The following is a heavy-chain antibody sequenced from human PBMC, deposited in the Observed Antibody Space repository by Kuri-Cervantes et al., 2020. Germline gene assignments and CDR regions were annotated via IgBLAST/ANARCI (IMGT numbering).Heavy chain of an antibody. CDR1: GFTFSSYA. V-gene: IGHV3-30-3*01. D-gene: IGHD5-18*01. J-gene: IGHJ4*02. Sequence: GGSLRLSCAASGFTFSSYAMHWVRQAPGKGLEWVAIISYDGSNKYYADSVKGRFTISRDNSKNTLYLQMNSLKTEDTAVYYCTTGGTAMVKDYFDYWGQGTLVTVSS. CDR2: ISYDGSNK. CDR3: TTGGTAMVKDYFDY.